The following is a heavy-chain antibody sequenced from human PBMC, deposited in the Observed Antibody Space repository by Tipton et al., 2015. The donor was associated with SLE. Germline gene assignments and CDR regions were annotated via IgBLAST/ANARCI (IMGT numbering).Heavy chain of an antibody. D-gene: IGHD4-23*01. Sequence: LTCAVSGASFSANYWGWIRQPPGKGLEWIGYICCGGITNYSPSLKSRVTLSMDTSKNQFSLKLSSVTAADTAVYYCARISLSSPGTVGRSFDLWGRGTLVTVSS. V-gene: IGHV4-59*01. J-gene: IGHJ2*01. CDR2: ICCGGIT. CDR3: ARISLSSPGTVGRSFDL. CDR1: GASFSANY.